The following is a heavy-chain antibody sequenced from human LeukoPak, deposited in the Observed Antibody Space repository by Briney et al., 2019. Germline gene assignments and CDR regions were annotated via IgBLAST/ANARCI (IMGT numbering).Heavy chain of an antibody. Sequence: ASVKVSCKASGYTFTGYYMHWVRQAPGQGLEWMGWINPNSGGTNYAQKFQGRVTMTRDTSISTAYMELSRLRSDDTAVYHCARDAGYSGYDYGDGMDVWGQGTTVTVSS. D-gene: IGHD5-12*01. J-gene: IGHJ6*02. CDR2: INPNSGGT. V-gene: IGHV1-2*02. CDR3: ARDAGYSGYDYGDGMDV. CDR1: GYTFTGYY.